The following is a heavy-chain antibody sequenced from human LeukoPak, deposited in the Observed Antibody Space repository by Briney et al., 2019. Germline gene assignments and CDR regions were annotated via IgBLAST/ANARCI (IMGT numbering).Heavy chain of an antibody. V-gene: IGHV1-2*06. CDR2: INPNSGGT. Sequence: ASVKVSCKASGYTFTSYYMHWVRQAPGQGLEWMGRINPNSGGTNYAQKFQGRVTMTRDTSISTAYMELSRLRSDDTAVYYCARERTVAGMVAPRRSFGFYYWGQGTLVTVSS. CDR1: GYTFTSYY. J-gene: IGHJ4*02. CDR3: ARERTVAGMVAPRRSFGFYY. D-gene: IGHD1-26*01.